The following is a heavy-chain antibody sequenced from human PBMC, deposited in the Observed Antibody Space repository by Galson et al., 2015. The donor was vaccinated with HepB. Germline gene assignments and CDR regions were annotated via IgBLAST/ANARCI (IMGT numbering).Heavy chain of an antibody. Sequence: SLRLSCAASGFTFSSYWMSWVRQAPGKGLEWVANIKQDGSEKYYVDSVKGRFTISRDNAKNSLYLQMNSLRAEDTAVYYCARGGPIAVLTFDYWGQGTLVTVSS. CDR3: ARGGPIAVLTFDY. CDR2: IKQDGSEK. CDR1: GFTFSSYW. V-gene: IGHV3-7*03. D-gene: IGHD6-19*01. J-gene: IGHJ4*02.